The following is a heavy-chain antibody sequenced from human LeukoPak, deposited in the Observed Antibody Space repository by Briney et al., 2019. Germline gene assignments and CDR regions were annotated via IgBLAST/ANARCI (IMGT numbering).Heavy chain of an antibody. CDR3: ASCVPQWPSWFDP. V-gene: IGHV4-59*01. CDR2: IYNSGST. CDR1: GGSISSYY. D-gene: IGHD6-19*01. J-gene: IGHJ5*02. Sequence: PSETLSLTCTVSGGSISSYYWSWIRQPPGKGLEWIGYIYNSGSTNYHPSLKSRVTISVDTSKNQFSLKLSSVTAADTAVYYCASCVPQWPSWFDPWGQGTLVTVSS.